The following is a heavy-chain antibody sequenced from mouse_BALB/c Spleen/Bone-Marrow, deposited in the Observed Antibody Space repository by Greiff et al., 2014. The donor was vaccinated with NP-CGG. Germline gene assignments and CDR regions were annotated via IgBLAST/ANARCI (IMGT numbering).Heavy chain of an antibody. D-gene: IGHD1-1*01. CDR3: AIYYYGSSGFAY. J-gene: IGHJ3*01. CDR1: GFNIKDTS. V-gene: IGHV14-3*02. Sequence: EVQLQESGAELVKPGASVKLSCTASGFNIKDTSMHWVKQRPEQGLEWIGRIDPANGNTKYDPKFQGKATITADTSSNTAYLQLSSLTSEDTAVYYCAIYYYGSSGFAYWGRGTLVTVSA. CDR2: IDPANGNT.